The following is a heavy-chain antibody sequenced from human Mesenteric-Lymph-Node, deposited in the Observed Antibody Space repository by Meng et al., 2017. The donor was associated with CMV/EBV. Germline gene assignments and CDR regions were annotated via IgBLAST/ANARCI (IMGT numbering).Heavy chain of an antibody. J-gene: IGHJ4*02. CDR2: INHSGST. Sequence: AVYGASFSGYYWSWIRQPPGKGLEWIGEINHSGSTNYTPSLKSRVTISVDTSKNQFSLKLSSVTAADTAVYYCARGITIYPPYYFDYWGQGTLVTVSS. D-gene: IGHD3-9*01. V-gene: IGHV4-34*01. CDR1: GASFSGYY. CDR3: ARGITIYPPYYFDY.